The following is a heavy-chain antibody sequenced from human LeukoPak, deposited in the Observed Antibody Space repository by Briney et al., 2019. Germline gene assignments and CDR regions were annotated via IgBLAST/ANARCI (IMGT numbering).Heavy chain of an antibody. CDR3: TTKQREHFDY. CDR1: GFTISSYS. D-gene: IGHD1-1*01. J-gene: IGHJ4*02. V-gene: IGHV3-15*01. CDR2: IKSKTDGGTT. Sequence: GGSLRLSCAASGFTISSYSMNWVRQAPGKGLEWVGRIKSKTDGGTTDYAAPVKGRFTISRDDSKNTLYLQMNSLKTEDTAVYYCTTKQREHFDYWGQGTLVTVSS.